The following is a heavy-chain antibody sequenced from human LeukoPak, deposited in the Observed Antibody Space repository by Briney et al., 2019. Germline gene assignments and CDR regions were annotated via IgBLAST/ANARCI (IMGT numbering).Heavy chain of an antibody. CDR2: INGGGSSK. V-gene: IGHV3-74*01. CDR3: ARSHEGYSYGDR. CDR1: GFTFSNYW. Sequence: SGGSLRLSCAASGFTFSNYWMHWVRHAPGKGLVWVSRINGGGSSKVYVDSVQGQFTISRDNAKNTLYLQMNSLRTEDTAVYYCARSHEGYSYGDRWGQGSLVTVSS. D-gene: IGHD5-18*01. J-gene: IGHJ4*02.